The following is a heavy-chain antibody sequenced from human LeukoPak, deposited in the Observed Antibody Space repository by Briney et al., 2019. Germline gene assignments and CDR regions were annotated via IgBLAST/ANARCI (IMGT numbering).Heavy chain of an antibody. J-gene: IGHJ4*02. CDR3: ARSGFYYDSSGYFPTLDF. CDR2: ISYSGST. D-gene: IGHD3-22*01. Sequence: SETLSLTCTVSGYSISSGYYWGWIRQPPGKGLEWIGHISYSGSTYQNPSLKSRVSISQDTSKNQISLRLSSVTAADTAVYYCARSGFYYDSSGYFPTLDFWGQGTLVTVSS. CDR1: GYSISSGYY. V-gene: IGHV4-38-2*02.